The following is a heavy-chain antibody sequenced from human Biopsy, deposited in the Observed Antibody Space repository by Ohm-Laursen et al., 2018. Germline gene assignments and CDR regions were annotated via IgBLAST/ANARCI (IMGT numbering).Heavy chain of an antibody. V-gene: IGHV3-64*01. D-gene: IGHD3-22*01. CDR3: ARDAHESSGYIGWFDS. J-gene: IGHJ5*01. Sequence: SLRLSCAASGFTFRNYALHWVRQAPGKGLEHVSTISSNGGGRFYANSVKGRFTISRDNSKNTLYLQMDSLRTEDMAVYYCARDAHESSGYIGWFDSRGQRSLVTVSS. CDR2: ISSNGGGR. CDR1: GFTFRNYA.